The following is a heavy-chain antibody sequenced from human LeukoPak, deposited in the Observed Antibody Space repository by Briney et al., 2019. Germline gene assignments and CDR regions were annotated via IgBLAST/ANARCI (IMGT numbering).Heavy chain of an antibody. J-gene: IGHJ6*02. CDR3: ARGARSTQELYYYYYGMDV. D-gene: IGHD2-2*01. V-gene: IGHV4-34*01. CDR2: INHSGST. Sequence: PSETLSLTCAVYGGSFSGYYWSWIRQPPGKGLEWIGEINHSGSTNYNPSLKSRVTISVDTSKNQFSLKLSSVTAADTAVYYCARGARSTQELYYYYYGMDVWGQGTTVTVSS. CDR1: GGSFSGYY.